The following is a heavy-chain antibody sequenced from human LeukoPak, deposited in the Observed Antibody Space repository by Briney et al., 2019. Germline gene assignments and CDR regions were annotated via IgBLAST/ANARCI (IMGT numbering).Heavy chain of an antibody. CDR2: IYPGDSDP. CDR3: ARSYSSNWYSDY. D-gene: IGHD6-13*01. Sequence: GESLKISCKGSGYSFSSYWIGRVRQMPGKGLEWMGIIYPGDSDPRYSPSFQGQVTISADKSISTAYLQWNSLKASDTAMYYCARSYSSNWYSDYWGQGTLVTVSS. V-gene: IGHV5-51*01. J-gene: IGHJ4*02. CDR1: GYSFSSYW.